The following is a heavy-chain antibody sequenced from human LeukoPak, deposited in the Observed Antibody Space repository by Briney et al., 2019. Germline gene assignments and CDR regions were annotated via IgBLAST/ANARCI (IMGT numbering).Heavy chain of an antibody. V-gene: IGHV3-43*02. D-gene: IGHD4-17*01. CDR2: ISGDGTRT. CDR1: GFTFDDYA. CDR3: AKVPDYGDFIFDY. Sequence: GGSLRLSCAASGFTFDDYAMHRVRQAPGRGLEWVSLISGDGTRTYYADSVKGRFTISRDNSKNSLYLQMNSLRTADTALYYCAKVPDYGDFIFDYWGQGTLVTVSS. J-gene: IGHJ4*02.